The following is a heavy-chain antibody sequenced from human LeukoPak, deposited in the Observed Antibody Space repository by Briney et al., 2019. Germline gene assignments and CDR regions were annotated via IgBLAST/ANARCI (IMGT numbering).Heavy chain of an antibody. CDR2: ISYDGSNK. CDR1: GFTFSSYG. J-gene: IGHJ4*02. V-gene: IGHV3-30*18. D-gene: IGHD3-9*01. CDR3: AKDQWTGCNLNFDY. Sequence: GGSLRLSCAASGFTFSSYGMHWVRQAPGKGLEWVAVISYDGSNKYYADSVKGRFTISRDNSKNTLYLQMNSLRAEDTAVYYCAKDQWTGCNLNFDYWGQGTLVTVSS.